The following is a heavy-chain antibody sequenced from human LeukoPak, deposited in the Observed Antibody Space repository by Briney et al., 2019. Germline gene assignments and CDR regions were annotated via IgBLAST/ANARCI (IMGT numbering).Heavy chain of an antibody. CDR1: GYTFTGYY. D-gene: IGHD3-10*01. CDR3: ARVGVWFGELLYRSSDAFDI. V-gene: IGHV1-2*02. J-gene: IGHJ3*02. Sequence: ASVKVSCKASGYTFTGYYMHWVRQAPGQGLEWMGWINPNSGGTNYAQKFQGRVTMTRDTSISTAYMELSRLRSDDTVVYYCARVGVWFGELLYRSSDAFDIWGQGTMVTVSS. CDR2: INPNSGGT.